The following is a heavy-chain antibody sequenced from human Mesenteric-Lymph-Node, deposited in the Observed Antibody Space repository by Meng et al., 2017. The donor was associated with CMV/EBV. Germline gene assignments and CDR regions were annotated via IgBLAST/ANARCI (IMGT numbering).Heavy chain of an antibody. V-gene: IGHV4-34*02. CDR2: INHSGST. CDR3: ARGSSYDILTGYFDY. D-gene: IGHD3-9*01. J-gene: IGHJ4*02. CDR1: GGSFSGYY. Sequence: HVQFTQWGDLMFKPSETLSHMCAVSGGSFSGYYWNWIRQSPEKGLEWIGEINHSGSTTYNPSFTSRIIISVDTSTNQISLNMSSVTAADTAVYYCARGSSYDILTGYFDYWGQGALVTVSS.